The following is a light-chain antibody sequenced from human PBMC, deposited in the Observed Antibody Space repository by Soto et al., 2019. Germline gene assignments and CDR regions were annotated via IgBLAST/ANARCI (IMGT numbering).Light chain of an antibody. Sequence: QSVLTQPPSLSGAPGQRVTISCTGSRSNIGAGYDVHWYQHLPGTAPKVLIFDNSNRPSGVPDRFSGSKSGTSASLAITGLQAEDAAVSYCHSYDVSLRGPAFGGGTKVTVL. CDR1: RSNIGAGYD. CDR3: HSYDVSLRGPA. V-gene: IGLV1-40*01. J-gene: IGLJ2*01. CDR2: DNS.